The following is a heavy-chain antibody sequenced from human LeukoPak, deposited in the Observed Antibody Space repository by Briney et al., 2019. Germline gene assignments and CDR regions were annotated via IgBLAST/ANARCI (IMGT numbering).Heavy chain of an antibody. CDR1: GFTFSSYG. V-gene: IGHV3-30*02. CDR3: AKDRGSYDFWSGYSDY. Sequence: GGSLRLSCAASGFTFSSYGMHWVRQAPGKGLEWVAFIRYDGSNKYYADSVKGRFTISRDNSKNTLYLQMNSLRAEDTAVYYCAKDRGSYDFWSGYSDYWGQGTLVTVSS. CDR2: IRYDGSNK. J-gene: IGHJ4*02. D-gene: IGHD3-3*01.